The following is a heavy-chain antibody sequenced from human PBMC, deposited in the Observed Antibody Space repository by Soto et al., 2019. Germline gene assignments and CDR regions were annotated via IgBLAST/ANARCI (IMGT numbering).Heavy chain of an antibody. D-gene: IGHD2-15*01. Sequence: ASVKVSCEASGYTFTSYGISWVRQAPGQGLEWMGWISAYNGNTNYAQKLQGRVTMTTDTSTSTAYMELRSLRSDDTAVYYCARALGRCGGGSCYRKGYYYYGMDVWGQGTTVTVSS. CDR2: ISAYNGNT. J-gene: IGHJ6*02. CDR1: GYTFTSYG. V-gene: IGHV1-18*01. CDR3: ARALGRCGGGSCYRKGYYYYGMDV.